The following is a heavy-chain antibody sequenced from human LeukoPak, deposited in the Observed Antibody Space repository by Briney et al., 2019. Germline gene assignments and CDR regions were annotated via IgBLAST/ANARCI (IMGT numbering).Heavy chain of an antibody. CDR1: GFTFSRYS. J-gene: IGHJ4*02. V-gene: IGHV3-21*01. CDR3: APQFYGSSFDY. Sequence: RTGGSLRLSCAASGFTFSRYSMNWVRQAPGKGLEWVSSISHSGYDIYYADSVKGRFTISRDNAKNSLYLQMNSLRAEDTAVYYCAPQFYGSSFDYWGQGTLVTVSS. CDR2: ISHSGYDI. D-gene: IGHD2/OR15-2a*01.